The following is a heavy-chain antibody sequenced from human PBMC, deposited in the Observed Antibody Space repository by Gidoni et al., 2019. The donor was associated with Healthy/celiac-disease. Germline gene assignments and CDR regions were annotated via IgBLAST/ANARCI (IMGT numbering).Heavy chain of an antibody. V-gene: IGHV4-39*01. J-gene: IGHJ6*03. CDR1: GDSISSRSYY. Sequence: QLQLQESGPGLVTPSEPLSLTCTVSGDSISSRSYYWGWIRQPPGKGLEWIGSIYYSESNYYTPYLKSRVTISVDTSKNQLSLELRSVTAADAAVYYCERHECGYSSTHPHGYYYMDVWGKGTTVTVSS. CDR3: ERHECGYSSTHPHGYYYMDV. CDR2: IYYSESN. D-gene: IGHD6-13*01.